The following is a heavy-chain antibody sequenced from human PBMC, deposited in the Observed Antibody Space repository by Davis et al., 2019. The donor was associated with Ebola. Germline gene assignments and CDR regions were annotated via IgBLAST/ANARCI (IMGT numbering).Heavy chain of an antibody. V-gene: IGHV3-21*01. CDR1: GFTFSSYS. CDR3: AKVGQMKWNFRYAMDV. J-gene: IGHJ6*02. D-gene: IGHD1-7*01. CDR2: ISSSSSYI. Sequence: PGGSLRLSCAASGFTFSSYSMNWVRQAPGKGLEWVSSISSSSSYIYYADSVKGRFTISRDNAKNSLYLQMNSLRPEDTAVYYCAKVGQMKWNFRYAMDVWGQGTTVTVS.